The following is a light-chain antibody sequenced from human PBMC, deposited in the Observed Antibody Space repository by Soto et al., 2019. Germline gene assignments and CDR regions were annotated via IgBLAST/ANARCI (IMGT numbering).Light chain of an antibody. CDR1: QSINRW. J-gene: IGKJ4*01. Sequence: DIQMTQSPSTLSASVGDRVTITCRASQSINRWLAWYQQKPGKAPNLLIYEASSLDSGVPSRFSGSGSGAEFPHTISRLQPDDFATYYCQQYQSYPLTFGGRPRVEIK. V-gene: IGKV1-5*03. CDR2: EAS. CDR3: QQYQSYPLT.